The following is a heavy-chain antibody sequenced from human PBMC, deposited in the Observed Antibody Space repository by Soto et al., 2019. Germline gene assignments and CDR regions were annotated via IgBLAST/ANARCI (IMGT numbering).Heavy chain of an antibody. J-gene: IGHJ4*02. CDR1: GFTFSSYA. CDR3: AKGVAYYYGAGSYYNVY. CDR2: ITYDGSNK. V-gene: IGHV3-30-3*01. Sequence: GGSLRLSCAASGFTFSSYAMHWVRQAPGKGLEWVAVITYDGSNKYYADSVKGRFTISRDNSKNTLYLQMNSLRAEDTAVYYCAKGVAYYYGAGSYYNVYWGQGTLVTVSS. D-gene: IGHD3-10*01.